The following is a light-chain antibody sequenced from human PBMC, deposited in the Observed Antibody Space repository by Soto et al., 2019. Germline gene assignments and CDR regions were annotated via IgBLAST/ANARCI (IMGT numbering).Light chain of an antibody. Sequence: AIQMTQSPSSLSGSVGDRVTITCRASQGIKNDLGWYQQKPGKAPQLLIYGASTLQSGVPSRFSGSGSGIDFTLTISSLQPKDFATYYCLQDFNYPRTFGPGTRVDL. V-gene: IGKV1-6*01. J-gene: IGKJ3*01. CDR2: GAS. CDR3: LQDFNYPRT. CDR1: QGIKND.